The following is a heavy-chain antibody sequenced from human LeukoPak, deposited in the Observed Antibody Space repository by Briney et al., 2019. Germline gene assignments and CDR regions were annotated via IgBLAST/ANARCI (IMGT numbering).Heavy chain of an antibody. V-gene: IGHV3-23*01. J-gene: IGHJ6*03. CDR1: GLTFSSYG. CDR2: ISTTGGTT. CDR3: AREGSDWNYYYYLDV. D-gene: IGHD6-19*01. Sequence: GGSLRLSCAASGLTFSSYGMSWVRQAPGRGLEWVSAISTTGGTTYYADSVRGRFTISRDNAKNSLYLQMNSLRAEDTAVYYCAREGSDWNYYYYLDVWGKGTTVTISS.